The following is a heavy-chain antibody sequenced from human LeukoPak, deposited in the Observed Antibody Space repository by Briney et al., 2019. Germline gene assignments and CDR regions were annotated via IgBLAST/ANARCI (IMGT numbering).Heavy chain of an antibody. CDR3: ARDYGGNKPFDY. Sequence: ASVKVSCKASGYTFTSYDINWVRQATGQGLEWMGWMNPNSGNTGYAQKFQGRVTMTRNTSISTAYMELSSLRSEDTAVYYCARDYGGNKPFDYWGQGTLVTVSS. D-gene: IGHD4-23*01. J-gene: IGHJ4*02. V-gene: IGHV1-8*01. CDR2: MNPNSGNT. CDR1: GYTFTSYD.